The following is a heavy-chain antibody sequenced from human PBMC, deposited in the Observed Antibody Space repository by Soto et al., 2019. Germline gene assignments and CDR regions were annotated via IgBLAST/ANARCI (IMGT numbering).Heavy chain of an antibody. Sequence: QVQLQESGPGLVKPSQTLYLTCTVSGGSISSGGYYWSWIRQHPGKGLEWIGYIYYSGSTYYNPSLKSRVTISVDTSKNQFSLKLSSVTAADTAVYYCARGEGLVPAAKHAFDIWGQGTMVTVSS. D-gene: IGHD2-2*01. V-gene: IGHV4-31*03. CDR2: IYYSGST. CDR1: GGSISSGGYY. J-gene: IGHJ3*02. CDR3: ARGEGLVPAAKHAFDI.